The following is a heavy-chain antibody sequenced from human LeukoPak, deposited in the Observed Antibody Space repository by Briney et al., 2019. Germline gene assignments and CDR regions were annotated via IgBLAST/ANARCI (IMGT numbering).Heavy chain of an antibody. CDR3: AKGGSGSRGDIMDV. V-gene: IGHV3-30*18. J-gene: IGHJ6*04. CDR1: GFTFSSYG. Sequence: GGSLRLSCAASGFTFSSYGMHWVRQAPGKGLEWVAVISYDGSNKYYADSVKGRFTIPRDNSKNTLYLQMNSLRAEDTAVYYCAKGGSGSRGDIMDVWGKGTTVTVSP. D-gene: IGHD3-10*01. CDR2: ISYDGSNK.